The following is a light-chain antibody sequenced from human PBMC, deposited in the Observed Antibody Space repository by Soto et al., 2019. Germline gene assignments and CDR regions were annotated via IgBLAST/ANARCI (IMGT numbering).Light chain of an antibody. Sequence: EIVLTHPPGTLSLSPGERATLSCRASQSVSSSCLAWYQQKPGQAPRLLIYGASSRATGIPDRFSGSGSGTDFTLTISRLEPEDFAVYYCQQYGSSRGTFGQGTKVDIK. CDR3: QQYGSSRGT. CDR1: QSVSSSC. J-gene: IGKJ1*01. V-gene: IGKV3-20*01. CDR2: GAS.